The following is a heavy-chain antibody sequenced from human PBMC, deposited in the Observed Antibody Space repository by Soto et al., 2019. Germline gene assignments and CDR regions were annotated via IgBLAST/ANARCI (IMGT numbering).Heavy chain of an antibody. CDR1: GYTFTGYY. Sequence: ASVKVSCKASGYTFTGYYMHWVRQAPGQGLEWMGWINPNSGGTNYAQKFQGWVTITRDTSASTAYMDLSSLRSEDTAVYYCARDPTTGYSSSWYSIAWQVNAIDIWGQGTMVTVSS. D-gene: IGHD6-13*01. J-gene: IGHJ3*02. CDR2: INPNSGGT. CDR3: ARDPTTGYSSSWYSIAWQVNAIDI. V-gene: IGHV1-2*04.